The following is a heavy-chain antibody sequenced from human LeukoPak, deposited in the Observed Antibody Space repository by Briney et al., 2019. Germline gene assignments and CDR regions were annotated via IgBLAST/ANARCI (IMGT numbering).Heavy chain of an antibody. V-gene: IGHV1-2*02. CDR2: INPNSGGT. CDR3: ARFPLGQWLGFDY. D-gene: IGHD6-19*01. Sequence: ASVKVSCKASGYAFTGYYMHWVRQAPGQGLEWMGWINPNSGGTNYAQKFQGRVTMTRDTSISTAYMELSRLRSDDTAVYYCARFPLGQWLGFDYWGQGTLVTVSS. CDR1: GYAFTGYY. J-gene: IGHJ4*02.